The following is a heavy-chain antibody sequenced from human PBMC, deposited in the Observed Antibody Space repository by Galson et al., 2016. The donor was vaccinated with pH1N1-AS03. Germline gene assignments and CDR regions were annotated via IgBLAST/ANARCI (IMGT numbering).Heavy chain of an antibody. J-gene: IGHJ4*02. D-gene: IGHD3-10*02. CDR2: LYSGGST. CDR3: ARYVRYYDY. Sequence: RLSCAASGFNVSSKYMSWVRQTPGKGLEWVSVLYSGGSTCYADSVKGRFTISRDNSKNTLYLQMNSLRGEDTALYYCARYVRYYDYWGQGTLVTVSS. V-gene: IGHV3-66*02. CDR1: GFNVSSKY.